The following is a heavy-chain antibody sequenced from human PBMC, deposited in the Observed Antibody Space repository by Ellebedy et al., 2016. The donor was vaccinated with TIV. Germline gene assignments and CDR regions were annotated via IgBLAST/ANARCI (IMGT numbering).Heavy chain of an antibody. CDR2: INTDGTVT. D-gene: IGHD4-17*01. Sequence: GESLKISXEASGFTFRNYWMHWVRRSPGKGLLWVSRINTDGTVTKYADYVKGRLTISRDNAKNSLDLQMNTLRVEDTALYYCARGRGPDYGDYLDYWGQGTLVTVSS. V-gene: IGHV3-74*01. J-gene: IGHJ4*02. CDR1: GFTFRNYW. CDR3: ARGRGPDYGDYLDY.